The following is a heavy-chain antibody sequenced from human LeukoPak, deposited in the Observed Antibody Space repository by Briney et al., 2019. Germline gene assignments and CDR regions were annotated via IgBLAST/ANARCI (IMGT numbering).Heavy chain of an antibody. CDR3: ARDPNTRLLAFDI. CDR2: IYYSGST. Sequence: SETLSLTCTVSGGSISSYYWSWIRQPPGKGLEWIGYIYYSGSTNYNPSLKSRVTISVDTSKNQFSLKLSSVTAADTAVYYCARDPNTRLLAFDIWGQGTMVTVSS. CDR1: GGSISSYY. V-gene: IGHV4-59*01. J-gene: IGHJ3*02. D-gene: IGHD2-21*02.